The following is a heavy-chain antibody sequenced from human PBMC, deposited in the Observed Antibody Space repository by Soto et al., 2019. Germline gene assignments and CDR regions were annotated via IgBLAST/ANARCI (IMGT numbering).Heavy chain of an antibody. J-gene: IGHJ6*03. V-gene: IGHV1-3*01. Sequence: GASVKVSCKASGYTFTDYALHWVRQAPGQRLEWMGWMNADDGNTLYSQKFQGRITMTTDTSASTAYMELRSLRSDDTAVYYCARATYYDILTGYYLDYYYYYYMDVWGKGTTVTVSS. D-gene: IGHD3-9*01. CDR1: GYTFTDYA. CDR2: MNADDGNT. CDR3: ARATYYDILTGYYLDYYYYYYMDV.